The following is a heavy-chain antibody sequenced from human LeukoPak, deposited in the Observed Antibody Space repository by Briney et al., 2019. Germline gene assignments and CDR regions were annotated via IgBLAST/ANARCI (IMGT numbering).Heavy chain of an antibody. CDR2: IYYSGST. J-gene: IGHJ3*02. CDR1: GGSISSYY. D-gene: IGHD1-26*01. V-gene: IGHV4-59*01. Sequence: SETLSLTCTVSGGSISSYYWSWIRQPPGKGLEWIGYIYYSGSTNYNPSLKSRVTISVDTSKNQFSLKLSSVTAADTAVYYCARSYSGSPYDAFDIWGQGTMVAVSS. CDR3: ARSYSGSPYDAFDI.